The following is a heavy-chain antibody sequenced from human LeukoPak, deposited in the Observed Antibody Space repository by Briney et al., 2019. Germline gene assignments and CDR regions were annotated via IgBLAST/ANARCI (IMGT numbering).Heavy chain of an antibody. CDR2: ISSSSSYI. J-gene: IGHJ4*02. D-gene: IGHD5-12*01. CDR1: GGTFSRYG. Sequence: GGSLRLSCIDSGGTFSRYGMNWVRQAPGKGLEWVSSISSSSSYIYYADSVKGRFTISRDNAKNSLFLQMNSLRAEDTAVYYCARDLEWLRLGGGWYFDYWGQGTLVTVSS. V-gene: IGHV3-21*01. CDR3: ARDLEWLRLGGGWYFDY.